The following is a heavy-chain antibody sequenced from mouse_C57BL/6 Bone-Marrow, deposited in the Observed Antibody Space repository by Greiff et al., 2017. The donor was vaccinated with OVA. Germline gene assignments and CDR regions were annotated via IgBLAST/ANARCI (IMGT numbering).Heavy chain of an antibody. D-gene: IGHD1-1*01. Sequence: QVQLKQSGPELVKPGASVKISCKASGYAFSSSWMNWVKQRPGKGLEWIGRIYPGDGDTNYNGKFKGKATLTADKSSSTAYMQLSSLTSEDSAVYFCARYYGSYYYAMDYWGQGTSVTVSS. CDR1: GYAFSSSW. CDR2: IYPGDGDT. CDR3: ARYYGSYYYAMDY. V-gene: IGHV1-82*01. J-gene: IGHJ4*01.